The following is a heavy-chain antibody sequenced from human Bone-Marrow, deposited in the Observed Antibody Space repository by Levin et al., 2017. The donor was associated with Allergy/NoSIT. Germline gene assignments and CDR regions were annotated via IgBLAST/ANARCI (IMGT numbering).Heavy chain of an antibody. Sequence: GGSLRLSCAASGFSFSSYWMHWVRQAPGKGLVWVSRISVDGSSTSYADSVKGRFTISRDNAKNTLYLQMNSLREEDTALYYCVKDDYASIWGQGTMVTVSS. J-gene: IGHJ3*02. D-gene: IGHD4-17*01. CDR1: GFSFSSYW. CDR3: VKDDYASI. CDR2: ISVDGSST. V-gene: IGHV3-74*01.